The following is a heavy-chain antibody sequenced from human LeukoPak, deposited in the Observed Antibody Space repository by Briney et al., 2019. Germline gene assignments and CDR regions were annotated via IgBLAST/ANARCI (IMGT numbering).Heavy chain of an antibody. CDR3: TRGSYGDYEY. J-gene: IGHJ4*02. Sequence: GGSLRLSCAASGFTFSSYVMHWVRQAPGKGLEWVAVIWYDGSNQYYSDSVKGRFTISRDNAQNSLYLQMNSLRAEDTAVYYCTRGSYGDYEYWGQGTLVTVSS. CDR2: IWYDGSNQ. V-gene: IGHV3-33*01. CDR1: GFTFSSYV. D-gene: IGHD4-17*01.